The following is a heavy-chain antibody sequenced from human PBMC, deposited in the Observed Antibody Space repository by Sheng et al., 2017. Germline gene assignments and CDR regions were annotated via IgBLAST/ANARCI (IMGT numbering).Heavy chain of an antibody. CDR2: IIPIFGTA. CDR1: GGTFSSYA. Sequence: SGAEVKKPGSSVKVSCKASGGTFSSYAISWVRQAPGQGLEWMGGIIPIFGTANYAQKFQGRVTITADESTSTAYMELSSLRSEDTAVYYCARDQLKGYCSSTSCYTLVWLTYGMDVWDQGP. V-gene: IGHV1-69*01. D-gene: IGHD2-2*02. J-gene: IGHJ6*02. CDR3: ARDQLKGYCSSTSCYTLVWLTYGMDV.